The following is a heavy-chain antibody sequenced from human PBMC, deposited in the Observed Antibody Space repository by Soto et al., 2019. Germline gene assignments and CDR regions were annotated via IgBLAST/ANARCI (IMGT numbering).Heavy chain of an antibody. CDR2: IYYSGIT. CDR1: GGSISSYY. CDR3: ASERPGFYFDY. V-gene: IGHV4-59*01. J-gene: IGHJ4*02. Sequence: SETLSLTCTVSGGSISSYYWSWIRQPPGKGLEWIGYIYYSGITKYNPSLKSRVTISVDTSKNQFSLKLSSVTAADTAVYYCASERPGFYFDYWGQGTLVTVPQ.